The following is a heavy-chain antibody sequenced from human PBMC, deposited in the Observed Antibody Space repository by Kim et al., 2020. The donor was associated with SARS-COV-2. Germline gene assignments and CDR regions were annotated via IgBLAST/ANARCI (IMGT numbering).Heavy chain of an antibody. CDR3: AKGSGYYTGYYMDV. J-gene: IGHJ6*03. D-gene: IGHD3-3*01. V-gene: IGHV3-43*01. Sequence: SGSVKGRLTISRDNSKNSRYLQMNRLRTEDTALWYCAKGSGYYTGYYMDVWGKGTTVTVSS.